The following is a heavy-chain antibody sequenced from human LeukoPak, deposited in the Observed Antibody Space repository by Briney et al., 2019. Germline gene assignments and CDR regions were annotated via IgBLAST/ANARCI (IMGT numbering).Heavy chain of an antibody. CDR3: ARGPYYDFWSGYLYYYYYYMDV. J-gene: IGHJ6*03. D-gene: IGHD3-3*01. CDR1: GYTFTGYY. Sequence: ASVKVSCKASGYTFTGYYMHWVRQAPGQGLEWMGWINPNSGGTNYAQKFQGRVTMTRDTSISTAYMELSRLRSDDTAVYYCARGPYYDFWSGYLYYYYYYMDVWGKGTTVTVSS. CDR2: INPNSGGT. V-gene: IGHV1-2*02.